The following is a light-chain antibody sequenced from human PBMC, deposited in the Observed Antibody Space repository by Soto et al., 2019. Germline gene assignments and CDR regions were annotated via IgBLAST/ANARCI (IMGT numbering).Light chain of an antibody. CDR2: GAS. Sequence: EIVLTQSPGTLSLSPGERATLSCRASQSVSGRYLAWYQQKPGQAPRLLIEGASSRAAGIPARFSGSESGPDFTLTISRVEPEDFAVYYCQQYESSPHNFGHGTRVEI. CDR3: QQYESSPHN. CDR1: QSVSGRY. J-gene: IGKJ3*01. V-gene: IGKV3-20*01.